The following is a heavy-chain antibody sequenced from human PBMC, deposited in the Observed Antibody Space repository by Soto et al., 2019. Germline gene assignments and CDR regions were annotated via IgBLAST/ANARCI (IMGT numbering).Heavy chain of an antibody. D-gene: IGHD6-13*01. V-gene: IGHV1-18*01. J-gene: IGHJ4*02. CDR1: GYSFTRYG. Sequence: ASVKVSRKASGYSFTRYGIRWVRQAPGQGLEWMGWISAYNGNTNYAQKLQGRVTMTTDTSTSTAYMELRSLRSDDTAVYYCARSALRIAADIDYWGQGTLVTVSS. CDR2: ISAYNGNT. CDR3: ARSALRIAADIDY.